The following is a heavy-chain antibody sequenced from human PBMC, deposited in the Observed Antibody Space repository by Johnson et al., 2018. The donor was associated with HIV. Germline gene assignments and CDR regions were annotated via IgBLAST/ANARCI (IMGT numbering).Heavy chain of an antibody. D-gene: IGHD1-1*01. J-gene: IGHJ3*02. CDR2: IRYDGSNK. Sequence: QMQLVESGGGVVQPGGSMRLSCAASGFTFSSHGMHWVRQAPGKGLEWVAFIRYDGSNKNYADSVKGRFTISSDNSKNTLYLQMNSLRAEDTAVYYCATSTASDAFDIWGQGTMVTVSS. CDR1: GFTFSSHG. V-gene: IGHV3-30*02. CDR3: ATSTASDAFDI.